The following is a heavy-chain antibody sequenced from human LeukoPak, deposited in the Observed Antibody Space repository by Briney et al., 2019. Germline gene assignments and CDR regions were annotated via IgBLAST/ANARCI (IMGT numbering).Heavy chain of an antibody. V-gene: IGHV1-69*04. CDR1: GGTFSNYI. J-gene: IGHJ5*02. Sequence: SVKVSCKASGGTFSNYIINWVRQAPGQGLEWMGRIIPIIAIANYAQRFQGRVTITADRSTSSAYMELSSLRSEDTAVYYCARDPSYNLNWFDPWGQGTLVTVSS. D-gene: IGHD1-14*01. CDR3: ARDPSYNLNWFDP. CDR2: IIPIIAIA.